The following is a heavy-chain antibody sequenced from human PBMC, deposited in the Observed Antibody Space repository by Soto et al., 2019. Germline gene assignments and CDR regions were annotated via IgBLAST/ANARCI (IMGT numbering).Heavy chain of an antibody. Sequence: SETLSLTCTVSGGSISSYYLSWIRQPPGKGLEWIGYIYYSGSTNYNPSLKSRVTISVDTSKNQFSLKLSSVTAADTAVYYCARVMGTIPYGMDVWGQGTTVTVSS. J-gene: IGHJ6*02. D-gene: IGHD7-27*01. V-gene: IGHV4-59*01. CDR1: GGSISSYY. CDR3: ARVMGTIPYGMDV. CDR2: IYYSGST.